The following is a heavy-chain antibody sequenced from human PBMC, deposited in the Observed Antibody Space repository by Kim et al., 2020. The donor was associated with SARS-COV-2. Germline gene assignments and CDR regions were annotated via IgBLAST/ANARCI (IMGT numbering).Heavy chain of an antibody. CDR3: AKSTRGYFYDTTGLSGFFDL. J-gene: IGHJ2*01. Sequence: ASVKVSCRASGYTFTGYDMHWGRQAPGQGLEWMGRINPNTGDTNYAVKFQGRVTITRDTSISTAYMERSSLITDDTAVYFCAKSTRGYFYDTTGLSGFFDLWGRGTPVTVSS. V-gene: IGHV1-2*06. CDR2: INPNTGDT. CDR1: GYTFTGYD. D-gene: IGHD3-22*01.